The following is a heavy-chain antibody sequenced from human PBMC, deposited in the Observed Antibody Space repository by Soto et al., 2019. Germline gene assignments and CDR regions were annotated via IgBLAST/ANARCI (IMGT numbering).Heavy chain of an antibody. CDR3: AITPWSAADEDYFDN. D-gene: IGHD6-13*01. CDR1: GGTFSSYA. Sequence: SVKVSCKASGGTFSSYAISWVRQAPGQGHEWMGGIIPIFGTANYAQKFQGRVTITADESTSTAYMELSSLRSEDTAVYYCAITPWSAADEDYFDNWGQGTLVTVSS. J-gene: IGHJ4*02. V-gene: IGHV1-69*13. CDR2: IIPIFGTA.